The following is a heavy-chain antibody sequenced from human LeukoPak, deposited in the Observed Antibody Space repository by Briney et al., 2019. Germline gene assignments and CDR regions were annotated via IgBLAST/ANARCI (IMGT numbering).Heavy chain of an antibody. D-gene: IGHD1-20*01. V-gene: IGHV3-7*01. CDR2: IKQDGSDK. Sequence: PGGSLRLSCAASGFTFSSYWMSWVRQAPGKGLEWVAPIKQDGSDKYYMDSVKGRFTLSRDNAKNSLYLQMNSLTDEDTAVYYCARGSYNWNDLLYFDYWGQGTLVTVSS. CDR1: GFTFSSYW. J-gene: IGHJ4*02. CDR3: ARGSYNWNDLLYFDY.